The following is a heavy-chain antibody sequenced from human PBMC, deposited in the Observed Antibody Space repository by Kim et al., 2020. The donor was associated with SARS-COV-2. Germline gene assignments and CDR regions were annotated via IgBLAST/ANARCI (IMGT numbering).Heavy chain of an antibody. D-gene: IGHD6-13*01. Sequence: SETLSLTCTVSGGSISSYYWSWIRQPPGKGLEWIGYIYYSGSTNYNPSLKSRVTISVDTSKNQFSLKLSSVTAADTAVYYCARHGGAAAGTHNWFDPWGQGTLVTVSS. V-gene: IGHV4-59*08. J-gene: IGHJ5*02. CDR1: GGSISSYY. CDR3: ARHGGAAAGTHNWFDP. CDR2: IYYSGST.